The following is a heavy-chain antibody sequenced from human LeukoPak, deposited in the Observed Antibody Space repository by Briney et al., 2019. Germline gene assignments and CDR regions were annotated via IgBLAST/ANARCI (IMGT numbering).Heavy chain of an antibody. D-gene: IGHD2-15*01. V-gene: IGHV1-69*13. CDR2: IIPIFGTA. Sequence: SVKVSCKASGGTFSSYAISWVRQAPGQGLEWMGGIIPIFGTANYAQKFQGRVTITADESTSTAYMELSSLRSEDTAVYYCARSGPVEVVAGTPDVCYYYYMDVWGKGTTVTVSS. CDR3: ARSGPVEVVAGTPDVCYYYYMDV. CDR1: GGTFSSYA. J-gene: IGHJ6*03.